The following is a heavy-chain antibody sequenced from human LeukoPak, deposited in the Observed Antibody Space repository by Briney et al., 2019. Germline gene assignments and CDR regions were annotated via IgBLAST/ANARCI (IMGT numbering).Heavy chain of an antibody. CDR2: FDPEHGET. CDR3: ATDRVGYCSGGSCYSRSSALDY. V-gene: IGHV1-24*01. CDR1: GYTLTELS. Sequence: ASVKVSCKVSGYTLTELSMHWVRQAPGKGLEWMGGFDPEHGETINAQKFQGRVTMTEDTSIDTVYMELSSLRSEDTAVYYCATDRVGYCSGGSCYSRSSALDYWGQGTLVTVSS. D-gene: IGHD2-15*01. J-gene: IGHJ4*02.